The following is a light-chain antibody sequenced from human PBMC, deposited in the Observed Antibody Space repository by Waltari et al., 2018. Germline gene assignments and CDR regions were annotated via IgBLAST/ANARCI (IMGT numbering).Light chain of an antibody. J-gene: IGLJ2*01. CDR2: GNS. Sequence: QSVLTQPPSVSGAPGQRVTIPRTGSSPNHGAPFDVHWYKVLPGTAPKVVIQGNSNRPSGVPDRFSGSRSGTSASLAITGLQAEDEADYYCQSYDSSLGGSLFGGGTKLTVL. CDR3: QSYDSSLGGSL. V-gene: IGLV1-40*01. CDR1: SPNHGAPFD.